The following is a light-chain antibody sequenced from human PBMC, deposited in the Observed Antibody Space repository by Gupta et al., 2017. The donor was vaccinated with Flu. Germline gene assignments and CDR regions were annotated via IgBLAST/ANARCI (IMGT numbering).Light chain of an antibody. CDR2: AAS. Sequence: PSSLSASVGDRVTITCRASQSISSYLNWYQQKPGKAPKLLIYAASSLQSGVPSRFSGSGSGTDFTLTISSLQPEDFATYYCQQSHSTPFTFGPGTKVDIK. CDR1: QSISSY. CDR3: QQSHSTPFT. V-gene: IGKV1-39*01. J-gene: IGKJ3*01.